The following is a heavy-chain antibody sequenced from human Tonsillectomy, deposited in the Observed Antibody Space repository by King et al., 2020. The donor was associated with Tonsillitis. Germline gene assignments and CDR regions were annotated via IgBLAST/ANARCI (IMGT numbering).Heavy chain of an antibody. Sequence: QLVQSGAEVKKPGSSVKVSCKASGGTFSSYAISWVRQAPGQGLEWMGGLIPLFGTANYAQKFQGRITIIADESTRTAYMELSSLRSEDTAVYYSARDYYDSIGYWFDYWGQGILVTVSS. J-gene: IGHJ4*02. CDR3: ARDYYDSIGYWFDY. CDR2: LIPLFGTA. D-gene: IGHD3-22*01. V-gene: IGHV1-69*12. CDR1: GGTFSSYA.